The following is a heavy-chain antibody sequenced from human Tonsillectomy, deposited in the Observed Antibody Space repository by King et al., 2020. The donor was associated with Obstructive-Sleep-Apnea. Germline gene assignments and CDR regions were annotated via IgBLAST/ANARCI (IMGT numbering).Heavy chain of an antibody. J-gene: IGHJ4*02. CDR2: IGTAGET. D-gene: IGHD4-11*01. Sequence: VQLVESGGGLVQPGVSLRLSCAASGFTFSSYDMHWVRQATGNGLEWGSAIGTAGETYYPGSLKGRFTISRENAKNSLYLQMNSLRAGVTAVYYCARVGVTTALDYWGQGNLVTVSS. CDR1: GFTFSSYD. CDR3: ARVGVTTALDY. V-gene: IGHV3-13*01.